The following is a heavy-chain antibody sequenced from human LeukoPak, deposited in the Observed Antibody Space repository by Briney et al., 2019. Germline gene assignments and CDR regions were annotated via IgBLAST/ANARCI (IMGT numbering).Heavy chain of an antibody. CDR1: GYTFTGYY. V-gene: IGHV1-2*02. J-gene: IGHJ4*02. D-gene: IGHD3-10*01. CDR3: ARAELLWFGELFAPFDY. CDR2: INPNSGGT. Sequence: ASVTVSCKASGYTFTGYYMHWVRQAPGQGLEWMGWINPNSGGTNYAQKFQGRVTMTRDTSISTAYMELSRLRSDDTAVYYCARAELLWFGELFAPFDYWGQGTLVTVSS.